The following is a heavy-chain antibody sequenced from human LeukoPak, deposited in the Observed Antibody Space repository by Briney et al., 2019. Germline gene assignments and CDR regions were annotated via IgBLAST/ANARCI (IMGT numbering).Heavy chain of an antibody. J-gene: IGHJ4*02. Sequence: PGGSLRLSCAASGFTFSTYALSWVRQAPGKGLEWVSGISGSGGGTYYADSVEGRFTISRDNSKNTLYLQMDSLRAEDTAVYYCAQRSGWYYLDYWGQGTLVTVS. V-gene: IGHV3-23*01. CDR3: AQRSGWYYLDY. D-gene: IGHD6-19*01. CDR1: GFTFSTYA. CDR2: ISGSGGGT.